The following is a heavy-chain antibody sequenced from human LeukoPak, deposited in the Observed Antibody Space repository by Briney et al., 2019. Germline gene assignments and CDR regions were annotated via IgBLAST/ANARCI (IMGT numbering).Heavy chain of an antibody. CDR1: GFTVSSSY. D-gene: IGHD3-22*01. CDR2: IYSGGST. V-gene: IGHV3-66*02. J-gene: IGHJ4*02. CDR3: ARESHSSGYFRLDY. Sequence: GGSLRLSGAASGFTVSSSYMSWVRQAPGKGLEWVSFIYSGGSTYYADSVKGRFTISRDDSKNTLHLQMDSLRPEDTAVYYCARESHSSGYFRLDYWGQGTLVTVSS.